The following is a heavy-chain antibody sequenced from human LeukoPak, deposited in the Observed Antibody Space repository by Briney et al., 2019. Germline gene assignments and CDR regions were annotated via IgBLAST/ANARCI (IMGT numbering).Heavy chain of an antibody. CDR2: IFSHGET. D-gene: IGHD2-8*01. CDR1: GFTVGNNY. V-gene: IGHV3-66*01. Sequence: PGGSLRLSCAASGFTVGNNYMNWVRQAPGKRLEWVSLIFSHGETSYADSVKGRFTISRDNSKNTLYLQMNGLRVEDTAVYYCARDPPAVSINTYAWGQGTLVTVSS. CDR3: ARDPPAVSINTYA. J-gene: IGHJ4*02.